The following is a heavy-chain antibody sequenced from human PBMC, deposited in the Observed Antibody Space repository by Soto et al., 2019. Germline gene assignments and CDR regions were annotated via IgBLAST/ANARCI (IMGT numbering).Heavy chain of an antibody. CDR1: CINLNEVS. D-gene: IGHD3-10*01. V-gene: IGHV1-24*01. CDR3: ATPTLHWGAMITNINFDF. J-gene: IGHJ4*02. Sequence: GSVEVPCQVSCINLNEVSIHWGRQAPGKGLEWMGGFDPEGGEAIYAQKWHGRVTVTEDTVTDTAYMELSGLNSDDTAVYYCATPTLHWGAMITNINFDFWGQGTPVTVSS. CDR2: FDPEGGEA.